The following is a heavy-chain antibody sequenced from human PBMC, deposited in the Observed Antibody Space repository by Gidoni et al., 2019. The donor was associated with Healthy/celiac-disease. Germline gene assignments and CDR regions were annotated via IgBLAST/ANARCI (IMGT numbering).Heavy chain of an antibody. Sequence: QVQLQPWGAGLLKPSETLSLPCAVYGGSFSGYYWSWIRQPPGKGLEWIGEINHSGSTNYNPALKSRVTISVDTSKNQFSLKLSSVTAADTAVYYCVTALSGYYPDYWGQGTLVTVSS. CDR2: INHSGST. CDR3: VTALSGYYPDY. V-gene: IGHV4-34*01. D-gene: IGHD3-3*01. CDR1: GGSFSGYY. J-gene: IGHJ4*02.